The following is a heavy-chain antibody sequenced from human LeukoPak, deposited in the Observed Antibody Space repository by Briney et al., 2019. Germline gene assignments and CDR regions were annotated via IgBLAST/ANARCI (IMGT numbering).Heavy chain of an antibody. D-gene: IGHD5-18*01. Sequence: SETLSLTCTVSGGSISSYYWSWIRQPPGKGLEWIGYIYYSGSTNYNPSLKSRVTISVDTSKNQFSLKLSSVTAADTAVYYCASYVTRRGKAGYSYGYEGYWGQGTLVTVSS. V-gene: IGHV4-59*08. CDR1: GGSISSYY. J-gene: IGHJ4*02. CDR2: IYYSGST. CDR3: ASYVTRRGKAGYSYGYEGY.